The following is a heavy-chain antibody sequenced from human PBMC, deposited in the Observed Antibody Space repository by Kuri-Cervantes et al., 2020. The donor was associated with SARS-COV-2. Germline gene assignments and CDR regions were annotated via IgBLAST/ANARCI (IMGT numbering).Heavy chain of an antibody. J-gene: IGHJ4*02. CDR3: ARVGYSSGRHDY. Sequence: SQTLSLTCTVSGGPISSGGYYWSWIRQPPGKGLEWIGYIYHSGSTYYNPSLKSRVTISVDRSKNQFSLKLSSVTAADTAVYYCARVGYSSGRHDYWGQGTLVTVSS. V-gene: IGHV4-30-2*01. CDR2: IYHSGST. D-gene: IGHD5-18*01. CDR1: GGPISSGGYY.